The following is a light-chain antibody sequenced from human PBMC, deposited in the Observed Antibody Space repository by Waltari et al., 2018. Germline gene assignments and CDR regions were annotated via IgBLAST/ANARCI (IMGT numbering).Light chain of an antibody. CDR1: ISNLGSNY. V-gene: IGLV1-47*01. CDR3: ASWDDTHYV. J-gene: IGLJ1*01. Sequence: QSVLTQPPSASETPGQRVTISCSGSISNLGSNYLYWYQHLPGTAPKLLVYRNNRRPSGVPDRFSASKDGTSASLAISGVRSEDEGVYYCASWDDTHYVFGTGTKVTVL. CDR2: RNN.